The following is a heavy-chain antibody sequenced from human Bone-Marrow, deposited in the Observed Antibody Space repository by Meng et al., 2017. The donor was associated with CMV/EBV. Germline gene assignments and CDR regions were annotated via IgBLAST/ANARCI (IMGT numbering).Heavy chain of an antibody. CDR3: TTVVRYYYYGMDV. J-gene: IGHJ6*02. CDR2: IKSKTDGGTT. D-gene: IGHD6-6*01. V-gene: IGHV3-15*01. CDR1: GFTFSSYA. Sequence: GGSLRLSCAASGFTFSSYAMHRVRQTPGKGLEWVGRIKSKTDGGTTDYAAPVKGRFTISRDDSKNTLYLQMNSLKTEDTAVYYCTTVVRYYYYGMDVWGQGTTVTVSS.